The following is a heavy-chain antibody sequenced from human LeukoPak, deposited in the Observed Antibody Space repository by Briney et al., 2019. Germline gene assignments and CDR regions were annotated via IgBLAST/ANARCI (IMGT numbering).Heavy chain of an antibody. D-gene: IGHD3-16*01. Sequence: GGSLRLSCAASGFTFSSYAISWVRQAPGKGLEWASAISGSGSSTYYADSVKGRFTISRDNSQNTLFLHISSLRAEDTAIYYCAKLGEYGDGLDYWGQGARVTVSS. J-gene: IGHJ4*02. CDR3: AKLGEYGDGLDY. CDR2: ISGSGSST. V-gene: IGHV3-23*01. CDR1: GFTFSSYA.